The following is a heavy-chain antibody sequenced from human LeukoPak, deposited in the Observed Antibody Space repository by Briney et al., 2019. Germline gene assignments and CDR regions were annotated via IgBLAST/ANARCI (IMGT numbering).Heavy chain of an antibody. J-gene: IGHJ4*02. Sequence: ASVNVSCKASGYTFTDYYIHWVRQAPGQGLEWMGRINPNSGGTNYAQKFQGRVTMTRDTSISTAYMELSRLRSDDTAVYYCARDFERPDYWGQGTLVTVSS. CDR3: ARDFERPDY. V-gene: IGHV1-2*06. CDR1: GYTFTDYY. CDR2: INPNSGGT.